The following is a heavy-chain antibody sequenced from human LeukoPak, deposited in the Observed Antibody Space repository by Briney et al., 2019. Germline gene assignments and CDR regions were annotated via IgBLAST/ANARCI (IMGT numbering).Heavy chain of an antibody. Sequence: PGGSLRLSCAASGFTFSSYAMSWVRQAPGKGLEWVSAIGGSGGSTYYADSVKGRFTISRDNSKNTLYLQMNSLRAEDTAVYYCAKDLRIQLWVFDYWGQGTPVTVPS. J-gene: IGHJ4*02. CDR2: IGGSGGST. V-gene: IGHV3-23*01. CDR3: AKDLRIQLWVFDY. D-gene: IGHD5-18*01. CDR1: GFTFSSYA.